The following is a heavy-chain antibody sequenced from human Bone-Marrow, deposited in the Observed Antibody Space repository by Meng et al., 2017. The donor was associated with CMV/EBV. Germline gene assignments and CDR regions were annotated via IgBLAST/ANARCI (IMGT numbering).Heavy chain of an antibody. V-gene: IGHV1-8*01. CDR1: GYTLTTFD. D-gene: IGHD3-10*01. CDR2: MNPNGGAT. Sequence: ASVKVSCKASGYTLTTFDFNWVRQATGQGLEWMGWMNPNGGATNYAQKFQGRVTMTRDTSTSTVYMELSSLRSEDTAVYYCARAGGSGSYYNVRYYYGMDVWGQGTTVTVSS. CDR3: ARAGGSGSYYNVRYYYGMDV. J-gene: IGHJ6*02.